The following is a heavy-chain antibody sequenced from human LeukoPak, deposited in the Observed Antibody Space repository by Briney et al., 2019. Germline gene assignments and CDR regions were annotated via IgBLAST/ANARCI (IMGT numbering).Heavy chain of an antibody. D-gene: IGHD5-24*01. J-gene: IGHJ5*02. CDR1: GGSISSYY. CDR3: AREATSGNWFDP. Sequence: SETLSLTCTVSGGSISSYYWSWIRQPPGKGLEWIGYIFYSGSTNYNPSLNSRVTISVDTSKNHFSLHLSSVTAADTAVYYCAREATSGNWFDPWGQGTLVTASS. V-gene: IGHV4-59*01. CDR2: IFYSGST.